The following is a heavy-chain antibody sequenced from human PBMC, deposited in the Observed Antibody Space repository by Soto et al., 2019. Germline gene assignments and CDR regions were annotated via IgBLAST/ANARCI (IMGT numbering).Heavy chain of an antibody. CDR3: ARVLMKIAAAGTHWFDP. J-gene: IGHJ5*02. CDR1: GGSFSGYY. Sequence: SETLSLTCAVYGGSFSGYYWSWIRQPPGKGLEWIGEINHSGSTNYNPSLKSRVTISVDTSKNQFSLKLSSVTAADTAVYYCARVLMKIAAAGTHWFDPWGQGTLVTVSS. CDR2: INHSGST. V-gene: IGHV4-34*01. D-gene: IGHD6-13*01.